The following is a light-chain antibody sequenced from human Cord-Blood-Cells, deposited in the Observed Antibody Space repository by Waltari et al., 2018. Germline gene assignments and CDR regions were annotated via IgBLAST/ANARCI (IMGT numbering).Light chain of an antibody. CDR1: SGDVGSYNL. V-gene: IGLV2-23*01. J-gene: IGLJ3*02. CDR3: CSDAGSSTWV. Sequence: QSALTQPASVSGSPGQSTTIPCTGTSGDVGSYNLVSWYQQHPAKAPQLMIYEGSKRPSGVSNRVTGSKSGNTACLTISGRQAEDEADYYCCSDAGSSTWVFGGGTKLTVL. CDR2: EGS.